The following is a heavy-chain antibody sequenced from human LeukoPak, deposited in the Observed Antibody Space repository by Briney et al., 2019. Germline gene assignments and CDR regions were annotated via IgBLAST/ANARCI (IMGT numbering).Heavy chain of an antibody. V-gene: IGHV3-30-3*01. CDR3: ARELKRFLDY. CDR2: ISYDGSNK. Sequence: GGSLRLSCAASGFTFSSYAMHWVRQAPGKGLEWVAVISYDGSNKYYADSVKGRFTISRDNSKNTLYLQMNSLRAKDTAVYYCARELKRFLDYWGQGTLVTVSS. D-gene: IGHD3-3*01. CDR1: GFTFSSYA. J-gene: IGHJ4*02.